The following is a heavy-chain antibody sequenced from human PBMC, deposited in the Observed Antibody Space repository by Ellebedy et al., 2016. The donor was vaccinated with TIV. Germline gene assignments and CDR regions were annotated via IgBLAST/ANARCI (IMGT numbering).Heavy chain of an antibody. J-gene: IGHJ4*02. CDR2: INQDASRK. CDR3: SSWKY. CDR1: GFIISGDW. D-gene: IGHD1-1*01. V-gene: IGHV3-7*01. Sequence: GESLKISCAASGFIISGDWMSWVRQAPGKGLEWVANINQDASRKYYLDSVKGRFTVSRDNAKNSLSLQMNSLRAEDTAVYYCSSWKYWGQGALVTVSS.